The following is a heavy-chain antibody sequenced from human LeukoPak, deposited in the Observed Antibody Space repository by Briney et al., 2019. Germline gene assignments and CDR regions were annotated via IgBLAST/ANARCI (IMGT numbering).Heavy chain of an antibody. D-gene: IGHD3-22*01. J-gene: IGHJ4*02. CDR1: GYTFTSYG. Sequence: ASVKVSCKASGYTFTSYGISWVRQAPGQGLEWMGWISAYNGNTNYAQKLQGRVTMTTDTSTSTAYIELRSLRSDDTAVYYCARAPYYYDSSGYPIHTPKADYWGQGTLVTVSS. V-gene: IGHV1-18*01. CDR3: ARAPYYYDSSGYPIHTPKADY. CDR2: ISAYNGNT.